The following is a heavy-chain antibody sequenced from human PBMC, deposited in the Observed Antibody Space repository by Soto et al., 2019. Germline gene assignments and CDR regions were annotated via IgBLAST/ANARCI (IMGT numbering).Heavy chain of an antibody. J-gene: IGHJ4*02. Sequence: GGSLRLSCAASGFTFSSYAMSWVRQAPGKGLEWVSAISGSGGSTYYADSVKGRFTISRDNSKNTLYLQMNSLRAEDTAVYYCAKDIAQYYDILTGYKNPQFDYWGQGTLVTVSS. CDR2: ISGSGGST. D-gene: IGHD3-9*01. CDR3: AKDIAQYYDILTGYKNPQFDY. V-gene: IGHV3-23*01. CDR1: GFTFSSYA.